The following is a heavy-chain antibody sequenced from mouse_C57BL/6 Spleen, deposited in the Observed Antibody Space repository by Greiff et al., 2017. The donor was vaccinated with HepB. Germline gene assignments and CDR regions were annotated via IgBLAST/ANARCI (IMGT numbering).Heavy chain of an antibody. J-gene: IGHJ2*01. CDR2: INPNNGGT. CDR3: ARSLIFYFDY. V-gene: IGHV1-26*01. Sequence: EVKLQQSGPELVKPGASVKISCKASGYTFTDYYMNWVKQSHGKSLEWIGDINPNNGGTSYNQKFKGKATLTVDKSSSTAYMELRSLTSEDSAVYYCARSLIFYFDYWGQGTTLTVSS. D-gene: IGHD6-2*01. CDR1: GYTFTDYY.